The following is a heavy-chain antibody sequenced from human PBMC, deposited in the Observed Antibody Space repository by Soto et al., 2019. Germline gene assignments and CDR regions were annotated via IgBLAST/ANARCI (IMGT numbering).Heavy chain of an antibody. CDR1: VGTFSSYA. J-gene: IGHJ3*02. V-gene: IGHV1-69*13. Sequence: SVKVSCKASVGTFSSYAISWVRQAPGQGLEWMGRSIAIFGTANYAQKFQGRVTITADESTSTAYMALSSLRSEDTAVYYCASRNYDILTGYYVHDAFDIWGQGTMVTVSS. CDR2: SIAIFGTA. CDR3: ASRNYDILTGYYVHDAFDI. D-gene: IGHD3-9*01.